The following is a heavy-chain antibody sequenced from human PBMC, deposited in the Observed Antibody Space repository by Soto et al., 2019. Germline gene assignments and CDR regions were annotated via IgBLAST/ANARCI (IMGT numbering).Heavy chain of an antibody. V-gene: IGHV3-74*01. D-gene: IGHD5-12*01. CDR1: GFTFSSYW. Sequence: PGGSLRLSCAASGFTFSSYWMHWVRQAPGKGLVWVSRINSDGSSTSYADSVKGRFTISRDNAKNTLYVQMNSLRDEDTAVYYCERDGHNYKLDHWGQGTPVPVSS. J-gene: IGHJ4*02. CDR2: INSDGSST. CDR3: ERDGHNYKLDH.